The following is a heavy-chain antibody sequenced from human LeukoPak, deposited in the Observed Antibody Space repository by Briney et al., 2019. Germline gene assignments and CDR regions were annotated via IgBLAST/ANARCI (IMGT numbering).Heavy chain of an antibody. CDR3: ARVAIIGATGDH. V-gene: IGHV1-46*01. J-gene: IGHJ4*02. CDR1: GYTFTSYY. CDR2: INPSGGST. Sequence: ASVTVSCKASGYTFTSYYMHWVRQAPGQGLEWMGIINPSGGSTDYAQRFQGRVTMTRDMSTSTVYMELSNLKSEDTAVYYCARVAIIGATGDHWGQGTLVTVSS. D-gene: IGHD1-1*01.